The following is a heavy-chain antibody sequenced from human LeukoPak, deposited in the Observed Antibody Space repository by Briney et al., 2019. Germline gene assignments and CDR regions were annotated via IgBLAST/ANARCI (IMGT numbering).Heavy chain of an antibody. J-gene: IGHJ6*03. CDR2: IKQDGSEK. D-gene: IGHD3-10*01. CDR1: GFTFSSYW. Sequence: PGGSLRLSCAASGFTFSSYWLTWVRQAPGKGLEWVANIKQDGSEKFYVDSVKGRFTISRDSAKNSLYLQMNSLRAEDTAVYYCAREGGSGKEYYYYYMDVWGKGTTVTISS. V-gene: IGHV3-7*01. CDR3: AREGGSGKEYYYYYMDV.